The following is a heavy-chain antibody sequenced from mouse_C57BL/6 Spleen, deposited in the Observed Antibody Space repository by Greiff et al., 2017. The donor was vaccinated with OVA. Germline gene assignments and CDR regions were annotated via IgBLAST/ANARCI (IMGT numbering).Heavy chain of an antibody. CDR3: ERGILRPDFDY. J-gene: IGHJ2*01. Sequence: EVQLQQSGPELVKPGASVKISCKASGYTFTDYYMNWVKQSPGKSLEWIGDINPNNGGTSYNQKFKGKATLTVDTSSSTAYMELRSLTSEDSAVYSCERGILRPDFDYWGQGTTLTVSS. D-gene: IGHD1-1*01. CDR2: INPNNGGT. V-gene: IGHV1-26*01. CDR1: GYTFTDYY.